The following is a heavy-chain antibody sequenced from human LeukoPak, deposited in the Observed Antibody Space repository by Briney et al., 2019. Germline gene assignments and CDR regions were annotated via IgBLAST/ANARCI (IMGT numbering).Heavy chain of an antibody. CDR2: INSDGSST. CDR3: AGSVTTNFDY. D-gene: IGHD4-17*01. Sequence: GGSLRLSCAASGFTFSSYWMHWVRQAPGEGLVWVSRINSDGSSTSYADSVKGRFTISRDNAKNTLYLQMNSLRAEDTAVYYCAGSVTTNFDYWGQGTLVTVSS. J-gene: IGHJ4*02. CDR1: GFTFSSYW. V-gene: IGHV3-74*01.